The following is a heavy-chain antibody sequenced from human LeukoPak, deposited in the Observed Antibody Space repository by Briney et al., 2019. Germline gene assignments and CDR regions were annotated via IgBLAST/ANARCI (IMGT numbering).Heavy chain of an antibody. J-gene: IGHJ4*02. V-gene: IGHV3-11*04. D-gene: IGHD4-11*01. CDR3: SSRLPPDY. Sequence: GGSLRLSXAASGFTFSDYYMNWIRQAPGKGLEWVSYISSSGSNIYYADSVKGRFSISRDDAKNSLYLQMNSLRAEDTAVYYCSSRLPPDYWGQGTLVTVSS. CDR1: GFTFSDYY. CDR2: ISSSGSNI.